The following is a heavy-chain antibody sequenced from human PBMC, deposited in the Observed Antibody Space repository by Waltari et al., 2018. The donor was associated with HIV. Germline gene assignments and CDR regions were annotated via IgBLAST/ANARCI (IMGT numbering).Heavy chain of an antibody. Sequence: QVQLQQWGAGLLKPSETLSPTSVAHVGPFSVYFCFGIRQSPEKGLEWIGEINHRGTHDYNPSLKSRVTISTDMSKRQFSLKLKSVSVADTALYFCGGGRDSREQRLVAGFDFWGRGTLVTVSS. CDR2: INHRGTH. D-gene: IGHD6-19*01. CDR3: GGGRDSREQRLVAGFDF. J-gene: IGHJ4*02. CDR1: VGPFSVYF. V-gene: IGHV4-34*01.